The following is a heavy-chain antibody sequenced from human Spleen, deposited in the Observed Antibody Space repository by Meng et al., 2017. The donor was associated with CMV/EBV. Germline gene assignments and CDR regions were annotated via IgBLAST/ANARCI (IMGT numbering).Heavy chain of an antibody. CDR1: GFTFDDYG. CDR3: ARDGSGSPDY. V-gene: IGHV3-20*04. J-gene: IGHJ4*02. D-gene: IGHD1-26*01. CDR2: LNWNGDIT. Sequence: GESLKISCAASGFTFDDYGMSWVRQAPGKGLEWVSGLNWNGDITGYADSVKGRFTISRDNAKSSLSLQMSSLRAEDTALYYCARDGSGSPDYWGQGTLVTVSS.